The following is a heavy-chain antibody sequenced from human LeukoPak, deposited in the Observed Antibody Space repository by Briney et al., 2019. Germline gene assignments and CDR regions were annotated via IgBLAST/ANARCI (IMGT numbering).Heavy chain of an antibody. CDR2: ISSSSYI. D-gene: IGHD6-19*01. Sequence: PGGSLRLSCAASGFTFSSYSMNWVRQAPGKGLEWVSSISSSSYIYYADSVKGRFTISRDNAKNSLYLQMNSLRAEDTAVYYCARDDPIAVAGSWGQGTLVTVSS. CDR3: ARDDPIAVAGS. V-gene: IGHV3-21*01. J-gene: IGHJ4*02. CDR1: GFTFSSYS.